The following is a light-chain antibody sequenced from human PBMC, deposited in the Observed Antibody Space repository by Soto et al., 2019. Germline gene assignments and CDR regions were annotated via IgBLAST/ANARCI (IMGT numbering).Light chain of an antibody. CDR2: EVS. V-gene: IGLV2-14*03. J-gene: IGLJ1*01. CDR1: SSDVGAYDF. CDR3: SSHTTSNTRV. Sequence: QCVLTQPASVSGFPGQSIAISCTGTSSDVGAYDFVSWYQQHPDKAPKLLIYEVSNRPSGVSDRFSGSKSVNTATLTISGLQAEDEADYYCSSHTTSNTRVFGTGTKVTVL.